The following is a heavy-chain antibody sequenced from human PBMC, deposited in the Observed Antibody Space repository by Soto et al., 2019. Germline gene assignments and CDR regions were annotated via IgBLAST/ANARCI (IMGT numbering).Heavy chain of an antibody. J-gene: IGHJ4*02. D-gene: IGHD6-13*01. CDR1: GFTFSSYG. CDR3: ARDLWHRPDSIAAAGY. Sequence: GGSLRLSCAASGFTFSSYGMHWVRQAPGKGLEWVAVIWYDGSNKYYADSVKGRFTISRDNSKNTLYLQMNSLRAEDTAVYYCARDLWHRPDSIAAAGYWGQGTLVTVSS. V-gene: IGHV3-33*01. CDR2: IWYDGSNK.